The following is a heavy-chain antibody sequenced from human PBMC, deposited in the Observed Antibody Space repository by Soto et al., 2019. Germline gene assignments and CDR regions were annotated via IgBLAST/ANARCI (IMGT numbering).Heavy chain of an antibody. D-gene: IGHD2-2*01. J-gene: IGHJ4*02. V-gene: IGHV3-23*01. CDR1: GFTFSSYA. Sequence: EVQLLESGGGLVQPGGSLRLSCAASGFTFSSYAMSWVRQAPGKGLEWVSAISGSGGSTYYADSVKGRFTISRDNSKNTLYLQMNSLRAEDTAVYYCANNSDWLFYCSSTSCPEFDYWGQGTLVTVSS. CDR2: ISGSGGST. CDR3: ANNSDWLFYCSSTSCPEFDY.